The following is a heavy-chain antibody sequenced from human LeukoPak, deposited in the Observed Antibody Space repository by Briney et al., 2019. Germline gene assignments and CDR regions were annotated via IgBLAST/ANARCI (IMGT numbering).Heavy chain of an antibody. J-gene: IGHJ5*02. CDR2: IKEDGSER. CDR3: ARFYIDSSALYPGWFDP. V-gene: IGHV3-7*01. D-gene: IGHD3-16*01. Sequence: SGGSLRLSCAASGFTFSGYWMSWVRQAPGKGLEWVANIKEDGSERYYVGSVKGRFTISRDNAKNSLYLQMNSLRAEDTAVYYCARFYIDSSALYPGWFDPWGQGTLVTVSS. CDR1: GFTFSGYW.